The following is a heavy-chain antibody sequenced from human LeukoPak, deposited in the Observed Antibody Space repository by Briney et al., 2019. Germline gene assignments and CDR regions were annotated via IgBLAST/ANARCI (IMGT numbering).Heavy chain of an antibody. Sequence: SETLSLTCAVYGESFSGYYWSWIRQPPGKGLEWIGEINHSGSTNYNPSLKSRVTISVDTSKNQFSLKLSSVTAADTAVYYCARGLAGRTIRFDPWGQGTLVTVSS. D-gene: IGHD3-3*01. CDR2: INHSGST. V-gene: IGHV4-34*01. CDR1: GESFSGYY. CDR3: ARGLAGRTIRFDP. J-gene: IGHJ5*02.